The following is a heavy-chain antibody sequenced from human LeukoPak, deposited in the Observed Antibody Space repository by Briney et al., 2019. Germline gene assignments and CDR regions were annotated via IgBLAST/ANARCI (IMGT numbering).Heavy chain of an antibody. D-gene: IGHD6-19*01. J-gene: IGHJ4*02. CDR2: ISPYNANT. CDR3: ARGPHSGWIDY. V-gene: IGHV1-18*01. CDR1: GYTFTSYY. Sequence: ASVKVSCKASGYTFTSYYISWVRQAPGQGLEWMGWISPYNANTNYAQKLQGRTTMTTDTSTSTAYMELRSLRSDDTAVYYCARGPHSGWIDYWGQGTLVTVSS.